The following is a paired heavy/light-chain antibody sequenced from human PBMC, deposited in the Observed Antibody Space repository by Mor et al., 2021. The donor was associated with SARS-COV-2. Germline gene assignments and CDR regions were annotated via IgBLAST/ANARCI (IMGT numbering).Light chain of an antibody. CDR3: QSYDTSLSTWV. J-gene: IGLJ3*02. CDR1: YSNIGAGYD. CDR2: GNR. V-gene: IGLV1-40*01. Sequence: QSVLTQPPSVSGAPRQRVTISCTGTYSNIGAGYDVHWYQQLPGTAPKLLIYGNRNRPSGVPDRFSGSKSDTSASLAITGLQAEDEGDYYCQSYDTSLSTWVFGGGTKLTVL.
Heavy chain of an antibody. CDR3: AKHLSGDFPYSFDY. J-gene: IGHJ4*02. CDR2: ISVSGGST. V-gene: IGHV3-23*04. D-gene: IGHD3-10*01. CDR1: ALSFSSYG. Sequence: EVQLVESGGGLVQPGGSLRLSCAASALSFSSYGMSWVRQAPGKGLEWVSGISVSGGSTYYADSVKGRFTISRDNSKNTLCLQMNSLRVEDTAVYYCAKHLSGDFPYSFDYWGQGTLVTVSS.